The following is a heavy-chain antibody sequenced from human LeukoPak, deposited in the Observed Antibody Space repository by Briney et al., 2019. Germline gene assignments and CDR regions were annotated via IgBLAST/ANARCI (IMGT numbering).Heavy chain of an antibody. CDR1: GGTFSSYA. D-gene: IGHD1-26*01. V-gene: IGHV1-69*13. CDR3: ARGEWDYMSWGYYYYMDV. Sequence: ASVKVSCKASGGTFSSYAISWVRPAPGQGHEWMGGIIPIFGTANYAQKFQGRVTITADESTSTAYMELSSLRSEDTAVYYCARGEWDYMSWGYYYYMDVWGKGTTVTVSS. J-gene: IGHJ6*03. CDR2: IIPIFGTA.